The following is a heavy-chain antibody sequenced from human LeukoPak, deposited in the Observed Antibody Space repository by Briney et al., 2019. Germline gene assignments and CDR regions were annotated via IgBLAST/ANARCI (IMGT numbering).Heavy chain of an antibody. J-gene: IGHJ5*02. CDR1: GFTFSSYW. CDR2: IKHDGSVQ. D-gene: IGHD1-1*01. CDR3: ARDPNGQYSGTTGWFDH. Sequence: GGSLRLSCAASGFTFSSYWMSWVRQAPGKGLEWVANIKHDGSVQYCVDSVKGRFTISRDNAKNSLYLQMNSLRAEDTAVYYCARDPNGQYSGTTGWFDHWGQGTLVTVSS. V-gene: IGHV3-7*01.